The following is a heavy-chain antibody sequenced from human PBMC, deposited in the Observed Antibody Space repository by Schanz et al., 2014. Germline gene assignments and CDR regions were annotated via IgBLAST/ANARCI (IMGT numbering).Heavy chain of an antibody. CDR3: ARGPSTGAFDI. Sequence: QVQLVQSGAEVKKPGASATVSCKASGYTFNNHGISWVRQAPGQGLEWMGLINPSVGNTNYAQKFRGRVTMTRDTSTSTVYMELSSLRSEDTAVYFCARGPSTGAFDIWGRGTMVTVSS. CDR1: GYTFNNHG. V-gene: IGHV1-46*02. CDR2: INPSVGNT. J-gene: IGHJ3*02.